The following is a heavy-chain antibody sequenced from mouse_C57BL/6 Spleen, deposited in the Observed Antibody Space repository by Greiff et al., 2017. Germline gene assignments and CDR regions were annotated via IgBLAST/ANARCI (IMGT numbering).Heavy chain of an antibody. Sequence: QVQLQQSGAELVKPGASVKMSCKASGYTFTTYPIEWMKQNHGKSLEWIGNFHPYNDDTKYNEKFKGKATLTVEKSSSTVYLVLSRFTSDDSAVYYCARGYYGSSPWFAYWGQGTLVTVSA. CDR3: ARGYYGSSPWFAY. D-gene: IGHD1-1*01. V-gene: IGHV1-47*01. CDR2: FHPYNDDT. CDR1: GYTFTTYP. J-gene: IGHJ3*01.